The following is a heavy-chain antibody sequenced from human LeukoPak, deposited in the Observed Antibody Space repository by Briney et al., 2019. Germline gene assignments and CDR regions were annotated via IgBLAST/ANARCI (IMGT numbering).Heavy chain of an antibody. CDR2: INSDGSTT. Sequence: PGGSLRLSCAASGFTLSSNWMHWVRQVPGKGLLWVPRINSDGSTTTYADSVKGRFTISRDNAKNTLYLQMNSLRAEDTAVYYCARDFTFYGSGPHFDYWGLGTLVTVSS. D-gene: IGHD3-10*01. V-gene: IGHV3-74*03. J-gene: IGHJ4*02. CDR3: ARDFTFYGSGPHFDY. CDR1: GFTLSSNW.